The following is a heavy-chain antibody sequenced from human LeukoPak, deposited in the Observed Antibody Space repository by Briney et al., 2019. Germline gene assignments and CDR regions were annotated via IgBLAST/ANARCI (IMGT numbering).Heavy chain of an antibody. CDR1: GHTFTGYH. D-gene: IGHD6-19*01. V-gene: IGHV1-2*02. J-gene: IGHJ1*01. CDR2: INPISGGT. CDR3: ARGGVYSSGWYPEYFQR. Sequence: ASVKASCKTSGHTFTGYHMHWVRQAPGQGLEWMGWINPISGGTKYGQKFQGRVTLTRDTSISTAYMELNSLTSDDTAVYYCARGGVYSSGWYPEYFQRWGQGTLVTVS.